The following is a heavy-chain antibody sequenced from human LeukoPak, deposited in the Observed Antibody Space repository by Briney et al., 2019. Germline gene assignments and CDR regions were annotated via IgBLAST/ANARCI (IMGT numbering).Heavy chain of an antibody. CDR2: ISSSGGST. CDR3: AKVCSSFWSGYYRLPLGKLEPFDY. Sequence: GGSLRLSCAASGFTFSSYAMSWLRQAPGKGLEWVSAISSSGGSTYYADSVKGRFTISRDNSKNTLYLQMNSLRAEDTAVYYCAKVCSSFWSGYYRLPLGKLEPFDYWGQGTLVTVSS. CDR1: GFTFSSYA. D-gene: IGHD3-3*01. J-gene: IGHJ4*02. V-gene: IGHV3-23*01.